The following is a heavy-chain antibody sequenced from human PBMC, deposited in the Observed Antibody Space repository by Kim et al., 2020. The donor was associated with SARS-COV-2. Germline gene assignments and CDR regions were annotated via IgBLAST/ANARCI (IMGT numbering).Heavy chain of an antibody. CDR2: ISYDGSNK. J-gene: IGHJ4*02. Sequence: GGSLRLSCAASGFTFSSYAMHWVRQAPGKGLEWVAVISYDGSNKYYADSVKGRFTISRDNSKNTLYLQMNSLRAEDTAVYYCARGLLRDYVWGSYRYNYFDYWGQGTLVTVSS. V-gene: IGHV3-30-3*01. CDR3: ARGLLRDYVWGSYRYNYFDY. CDR1: GFTFSSYA. D-gene: IGHD3-16*02.